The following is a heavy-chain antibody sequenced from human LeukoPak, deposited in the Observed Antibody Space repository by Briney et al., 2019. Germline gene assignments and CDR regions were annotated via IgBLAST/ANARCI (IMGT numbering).Heavy chain of an antibody. CDR2: INPNSGGT. D-gene: IGHD5-18*01. V-gene: IGHV1-2*02. CDR1: GYTFTGYY. J-gene: IGHJ4*02. CDR3: ARDWIPWPSFDY. Sequence: ASVKVSCKASGYTFTGYYMHWMRQAPGQGLEWMGWINPNSGGTNYAQKFQGRATMTRDTSISTAYMELSRLRSDDTAVYYCARDWIPWPSFDYWGQGTLVTVSS.